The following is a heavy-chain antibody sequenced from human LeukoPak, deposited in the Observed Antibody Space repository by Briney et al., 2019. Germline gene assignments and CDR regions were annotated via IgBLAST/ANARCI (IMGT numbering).Heavy chain of an antibody. Sequence: PSETLSLTSTVSGGSINSENYFWSWIRQHPVRGLEWIGYISYSGSTYYNPSLKSRVTISVDTSKNQFSLKLSSVTAADTAVYYCAREGNYYDPNGYSVYWGQGALVTVSS. CDR3: AREGNYYDPNGYSVY. D-gene: IGHD3-22*01. J-gene: IGHJ4*02. V-gene: IGHV4-31*03. CDR1: GGSINSENYF. CDR2: ISYSGST.